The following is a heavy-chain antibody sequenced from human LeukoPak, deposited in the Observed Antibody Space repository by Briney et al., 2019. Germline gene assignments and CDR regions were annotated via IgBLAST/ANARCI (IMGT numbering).Heavy chain of an antibody. CDR1: GFTFSIYA. Sequence: GGSLRLSCAASGFTFSIYAMSWVRQAPGKGLEWVSAISGSGGSTYYADSVKGRFTISRDNSKNTLYLQMNSLRAEDTAVYYCAKDPGLLATIEGDFDYWGQGTLVTVSS. CDR2: ISGSGGST. CDR3: AKDPGLLATIEGDFDY. D-gene: IGHD5-12*01. V-gene: IGHV3-23*01. J-gene: IGHJ4*02.